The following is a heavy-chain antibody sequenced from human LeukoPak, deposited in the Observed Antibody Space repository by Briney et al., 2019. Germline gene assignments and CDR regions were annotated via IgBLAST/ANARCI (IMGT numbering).Heavy chain of an antibody. Sequence: SETLSLTCTVSGGSISSSSYYWGWIRQPPGKGLEWIGSIYYSGSTYYNPSLKSRVTISVDTSKNQFSLKLSSVTAADTAVYYCAREGSCSGGSCYGGGDAFDIWGQGTMVTVSS. V-gene: IGHV4-39*07. J-gene: IGHJ3*02. CDR3: AREGSCSGGSCYGGGDAFDI. D-gene: IGHD2-15*01. CDR1: GGSISSSSYY. CDR2: IYYSGST.